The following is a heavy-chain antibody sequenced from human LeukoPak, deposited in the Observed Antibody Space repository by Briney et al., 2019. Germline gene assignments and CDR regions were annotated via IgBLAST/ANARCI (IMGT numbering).Heavy chain of an antibody. CDR3: ASSRGWEFAEYFQH. Sequence: GGSLRLPCAASGFTFSNAWMSWVRQAPGKGLEWVSGINWNGGSTGYADSVKGRFTISRDNAKNSLYLQMNSLRAEDTALYYCASSRGWEFAEYFQHWGQGTLVTVSS. V-gene: IGHV3-20*04. CDR2: INWNGGST. D-gene: IGHD3-10*01. CDR1: GFTFSNAW. J-gene: IGHJ1*01.